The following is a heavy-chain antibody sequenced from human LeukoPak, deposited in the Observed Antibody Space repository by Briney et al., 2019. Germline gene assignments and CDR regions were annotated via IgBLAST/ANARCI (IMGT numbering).Heavy chain of an antibody. J-gene: IGHJ5*02. D-gene: IGHD2-2*01. V-gene: IGHV3-74*01. CDR1: GFTFSSYW. CDR2: INSDGSST. CDR3: ARDFEDCSSTSCYRFDP. Sequence: GGSLRLSCAASGFTFSSYWMHWVRQAPGKGLVWVSRINSDGSSTSYADSVKGRFTISRDNAKNTLYLQMNSLRAEDTAVYYCARDFEDCSSTSCYRFDPWGQGTLVTVSS.